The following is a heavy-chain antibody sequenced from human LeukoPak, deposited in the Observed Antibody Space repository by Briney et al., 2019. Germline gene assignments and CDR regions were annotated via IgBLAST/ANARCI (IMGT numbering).Heavy chain of an antibody. J-gene: IGHJ4*02. V-gene: IGHV3-23*01. D-gene: IGHD3-3*01. CDR3: ATPYDYDFWSGYSSFDY. CDR1: GFTFSSFD. CDR2: ISGSGGST. Sequence: GGSLRLSCAASGFTFSSFDMSWVRQAPGKGLEWVSAISGSGGSTYYADSVKGRFTISRDNSKNTLYLQMNSLRAEDTAVYYCATPYDYDFWSGYSSFDYWGQGTLVTVSS.